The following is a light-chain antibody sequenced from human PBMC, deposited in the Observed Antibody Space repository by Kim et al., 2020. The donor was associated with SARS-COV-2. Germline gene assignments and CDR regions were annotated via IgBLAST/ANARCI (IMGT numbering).Light chain of an antibody. V-gene: IGLV2-14*04. CDR1: SDVVGGYNY. CDR3: SSYTNSSRV. Sequence: PGPLITNSFTRTSDVVGGYNYVSWYQQHPGKAPEHWIYGVRKRPSGVSNRFSGSKSGNTASLTISGLQAADEADYYCSSYTNSSRVFGGGTQLTVL. CDR2: GVR. J-gene: IGLJ3*02.